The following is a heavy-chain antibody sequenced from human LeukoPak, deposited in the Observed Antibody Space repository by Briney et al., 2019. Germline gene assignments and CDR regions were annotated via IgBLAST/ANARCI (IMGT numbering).Heavy chain of an antibody. CDR3: ARRAGAYSHPYDY. Sequence: ASVKVSCKASGYTFTTYAMNWVRQAPGQGLEWVGWINPNSGGTNYAQKFQGRVTMTRDTSISTAYMELSRLRSDDTAVYYCARRAGAYSHPYDYWGQGTLVTVSS. J-gene: IGHJ4*02. CDR2: INPNSGGT. V-gene: IGHV1-2*02. D-gene: IGHD4/OR15-4a*01. CDR1: GYTFTTYA.